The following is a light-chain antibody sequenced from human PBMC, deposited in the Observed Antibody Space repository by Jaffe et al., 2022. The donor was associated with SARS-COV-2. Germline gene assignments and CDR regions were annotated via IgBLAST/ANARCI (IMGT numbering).Light chain of an antibody. CDR3: GTWDLSLNTFV. J-gene: IGLJ1*01. CDR1: SSNIGNNY. CDR2: DNN. Sequence: QSVLTQPPSVSAAPGQKVTISCSGSSSNIGNNYISWYQQLPGAAPKLLIYDNNKRPSGIPDRFSGSKSGTSATLGITGLQTGDEADYSCGTWDLSLNTFVFGPGTKVTVL. V-gene: IGLV1-51*01.